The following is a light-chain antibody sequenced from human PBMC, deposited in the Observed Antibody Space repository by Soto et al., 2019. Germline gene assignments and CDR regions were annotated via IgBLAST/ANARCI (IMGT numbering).Light chain of an antibody. CDR3: HQSCSTPLT. V-gene: IGKV1-39*01. J-gene: IGKJ4*01. Sequence: DIQMTQSPAPLSASVRDRVTITCRASQSISSYLNWYQQKPGKAPKLLIYAASSLQSGVPSRFSGSGSGADFTLTISSREPEDFATYYCHQSCSTPLTFGGGTKVEIK. CDR1: QSISSY. CDR2: AAS.